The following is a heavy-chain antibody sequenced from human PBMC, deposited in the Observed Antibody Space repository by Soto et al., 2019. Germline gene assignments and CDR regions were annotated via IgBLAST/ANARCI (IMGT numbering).Heavy chain of an antibody. CDR3: ARVRLYDFSLPPYYGMDV. Sequence: ASVKVSCKASGGTFSSYAISWVRQAPGQGLEWMGGIIPIFGTANYAQKFQGRVTITADESTSTAYMELSSLRSEDTAVYYCARVRLYDFSLPPYYGMDVWGQGTTVTVS. J-gene: IGHJ6*02. V-gene: IGHV1-69*13. CDR2: IIPIFGTA. D-gene: IGHD3-3*01. CDR1: GGTFSSYA.